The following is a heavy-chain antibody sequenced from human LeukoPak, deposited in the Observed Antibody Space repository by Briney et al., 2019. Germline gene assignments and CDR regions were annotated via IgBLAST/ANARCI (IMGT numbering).Heavy chain of an antibody. J-gene: IGHJ6*02. CDR2: IFRGGDT. D-gene: IGHD1-26*01. CDR1: GFTFSNAW. V-gene: IGHV3-66*01. Sequence: PGGSLRLSCAASGFTFSNAWMSWVRQAPGKGLEWVSVIFRGGDTYYADSVKGRFTISRDNSKNTLYLQMNSLRAEDTAVYYCATKWELPQGYYYYAMDVWGRGTTVTVSS. CDR3: ATKWELPQGYYYYAMDV.